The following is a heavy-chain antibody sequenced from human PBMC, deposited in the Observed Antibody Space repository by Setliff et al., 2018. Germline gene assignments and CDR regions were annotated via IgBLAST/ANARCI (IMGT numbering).Heavy chain of an antibody. CDR2: IYTSGST. CDR1: SGSMRNYY. J-gene: IGHJ6*02. V-gene: IGHV4-4*07. Sequence: SETLSLTCSVSSGSMRNYYWIWIRQPAGEGLEWIGRIYTSGSTNYNPSLKRRVTVSLDTSKNQFSLKLASVTAADTAVYYCARDQWVRSPPLYFSYSMDVWGQGTTVTVSS. CDR3: ARDQWVRSPPLYFSYSMDV. D-gene: IGHD5-12*01.